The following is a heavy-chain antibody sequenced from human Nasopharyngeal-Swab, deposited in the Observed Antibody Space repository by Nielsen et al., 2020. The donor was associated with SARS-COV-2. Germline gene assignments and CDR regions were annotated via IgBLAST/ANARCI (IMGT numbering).Heavy chain of an antibody. Sequence: GESLKISCAASGFTFSSYAMSWVRQAPGKGLEWVSAISGSGGSTCYADSVKGRFTISRDNSKNTLYLQMNSLRAEDTAVYYCAKDVGSGQQLALYYFDYWGQGTLVTVSS. CDR2: ISGSGGST. CDR1: GFTFSSYA. CDR3: AKDVGSGQQLALYYFDY. V-gene: IGHV3-23*01. J-gene: IGHJ4*02. D-gene: IGHD6-13*01.